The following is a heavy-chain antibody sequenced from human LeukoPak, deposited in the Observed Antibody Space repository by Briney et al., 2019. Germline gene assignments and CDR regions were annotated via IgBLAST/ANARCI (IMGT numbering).Heavy chain of an antibody. CDR3: ARWEYSYGRRDY. D-gene: IGHD5-18*01. J-gene: IGHJ4*02. V-gene: IGHV3-23*01. CDR1: GFAFGSEA. Sequence: PGGSLRLSCAVSGFAFGSEAMSWVRQSPARGLEWVASISPGGGTTYYADYVKGRFTISRDNSKNTLYLQMNSLRAEDTAVYYCARWEYSYGRRDYWGQGTLVTVSS. CDR2: ISPGGGTT.